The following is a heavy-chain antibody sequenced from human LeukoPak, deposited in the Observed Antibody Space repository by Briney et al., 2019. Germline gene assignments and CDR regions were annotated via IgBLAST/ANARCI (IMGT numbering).Heavy chain of an antibody. CDR3: AGARGASDP. CDR2: INHSGST. J-gene: IGHJ5*02. Sequence: SETLSLTCAVHGGSFSGYYWSWIRQPPGKGLEWIGEINHSGSTNYNPSLKSRVTISVDTSKNQFSLKLSSVTAADTAVYYCAGARGASDPWGQGTLVTVSS. V-gene: IGHV4-34*01. D-gene: IGHD3-16*01. CDR1: GGSFSGYY.